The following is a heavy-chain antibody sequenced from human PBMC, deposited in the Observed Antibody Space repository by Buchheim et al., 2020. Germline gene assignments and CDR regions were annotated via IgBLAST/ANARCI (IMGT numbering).Heavy chain of an antibody. CDR1: GFTFSRYW. J-gene: IGHJ4*02. V-gene: IGHV3-74*01. Sequence: EVQLLESGGGLVQPGGSLRLTCAASGFTFSRYWMNWVRQAPGKGLVWVSRIISDGTSTSYADSVKGRFTISRDNSKNTVYLLKNRLSDEEAAVYYCAYWRRDSGYVSADCGQGT. D-gene: IGHD3-22*01. CDR3: AYWRRDSGYVSAD. CDR2: IISDGTST.